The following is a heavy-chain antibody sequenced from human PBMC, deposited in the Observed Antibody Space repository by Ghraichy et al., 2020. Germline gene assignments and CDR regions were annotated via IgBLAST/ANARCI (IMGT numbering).Heavy chain of an antibody. J-gene: IGHJ4*02. V-gene: IGHV3-30-3*01. CDR3: ARDKSPYYYDSSGYYYCYY. D-gene: IGHD3-22*01. CDR2: ISYDGSNK. CDR1: GFTFSSYA. Sequence: GGSLRLSCAASGFTFSSYAMHWVRQAPGKGLEWVAVISYDGSNKYYADSVKGRFTISRDNSKNTLYLQMNSLRAEDTVVYYCARDKSPYYYDSSGYYYCYYWGQGTLVTVSS.